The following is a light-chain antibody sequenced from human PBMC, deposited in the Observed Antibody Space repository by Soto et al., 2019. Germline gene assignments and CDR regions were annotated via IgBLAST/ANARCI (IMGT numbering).Light chain of an antibody. J-gene: IGLJ2*01. CDR1: TPNIGSHS. CDR3: TAWDTSLTGHLV. Sequence: QSVLTQPPSASGAPGQTVTISCSGTTPNIGSHSVNWYRQLPGTAPKVVMFSNDERPSGVPDRFSGSKSGTSASLTITGLQSEDEADYYCTAWDTSLTGHLVFGGGTKVTVL. V-gene: IGLV1-44*01. CDR2: SND.